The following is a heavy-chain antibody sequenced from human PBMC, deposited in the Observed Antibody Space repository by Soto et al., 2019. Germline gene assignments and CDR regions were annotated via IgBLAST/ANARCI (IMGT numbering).Heavy chain of an antibody. V-gene: IGHV5-10-1*01. CDR1: GYSFTSYW. CDR3: ASSLPLLSYYGMDV. J-gene: IGHJ6*02. D-gene: IGHD3-10*01. CDR2: IDPSDSYT. Sequence: GESLKISCKGSGYSFTSYWISWVRQMPGKGLEWMGRIDPSDSYTNYSPSFQGHVTISADKSISTAYLQWSSLKASDTATYYCASSLPLLSYYGMDVWGQGTTVTVSS.